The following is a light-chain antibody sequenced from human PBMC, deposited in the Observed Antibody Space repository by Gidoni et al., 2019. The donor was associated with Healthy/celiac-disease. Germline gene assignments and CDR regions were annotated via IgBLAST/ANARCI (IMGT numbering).Light chain of an antibody. CDR1: IIGSKS. CDR2: DDS. J-gene: IGLJ1*01. Sequence: SSVLTQPPSVTVTPGQTARIAGWGIIIGSKSVPWYQQKPCQAPVLVVYDDSDRPSGIPERFSGSHSGNTATLTISRVEAGDEADYYCQVCDSSSAHFVFGTGTKVTVL. V-gene: IGLV3-21*02. CDR3: QVCDSSSAHFV.